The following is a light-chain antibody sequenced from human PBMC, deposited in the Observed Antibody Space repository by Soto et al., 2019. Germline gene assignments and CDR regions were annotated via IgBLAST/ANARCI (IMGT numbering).Light chain of an antibody. CDR2: GAS. CDR3: QQYGSPIT. CDR1: QSVSSSY. V-gene: IGKV3-20*01. J-gene: IGKJ5*01. Sequence: ITHSPATLSVSPGERATLSWRASQSVSSSYLAWYQQKPGQAPRLLIYGASSRATGIPDRFSGSGSGTDFTLTISRLEPEDFAVYYCQQYGSPITFGQGTRLE.